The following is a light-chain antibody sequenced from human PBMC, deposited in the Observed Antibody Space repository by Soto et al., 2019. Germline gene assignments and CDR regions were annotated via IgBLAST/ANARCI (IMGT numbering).Light chain of an antibody. V-gene: IGKV3-15*01. J-gene: IGKJ2*01. CDR3: HLSNNWLTHA. CDR2: GAS. Sequence: EIVMTQSPATLSVSPGEKATLSCRASQSVSSNLAWYQQKPCQAPRLLIYGASTRATGIPARISGSGSGTEFTLTISSLQSEDFAVYYCHLSNNWLTHAFAQGTKVEIK. CDR1: QSVSSN.